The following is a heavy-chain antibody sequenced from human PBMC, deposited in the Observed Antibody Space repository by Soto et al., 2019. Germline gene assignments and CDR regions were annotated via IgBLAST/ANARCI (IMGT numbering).Heavy chain of an antibody. Sequence: GGSLRLSCAASGFNFSSDVMNWVRQTPGKGLEWVASIFRSGITTYYADSVKGRFTISRDNSKNTLHLQLNSLRAEDTALYYCAKSQCGSFFAAFDLWGQGSLVTVS. D-gene: IGHD1-26*01. V-gene: IGHV3-23*01. CDR3: AKSQCGSFFAAFDL. CDR2: IFRSGITT. J-gene: IGHJ3*01. CDR1: GFNFSSDV.